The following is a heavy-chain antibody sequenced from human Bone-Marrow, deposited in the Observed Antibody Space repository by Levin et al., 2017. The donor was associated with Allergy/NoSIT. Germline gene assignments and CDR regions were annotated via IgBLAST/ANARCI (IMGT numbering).Heavy chain of an antibody. J-gene: IGHJ4*02. Sequence: SETLSLTCTVSGGSISSGSYYWSWIRQPAGKGLEWIGRIYTSGSTNYNPSLKSRVTISVDTSKNQFSLKLSSVTAADTAVYYCAREVMITFGGVIVTQYYFDYWGQGTLVTVSS. D-gene: IGHD3-16*02. CDR1: GGSISSGSYY. CDR3: AREVMITFGGVIVTQYYFDY. CDR2: IYTSGST. V-gene: IGHV4-61*02.